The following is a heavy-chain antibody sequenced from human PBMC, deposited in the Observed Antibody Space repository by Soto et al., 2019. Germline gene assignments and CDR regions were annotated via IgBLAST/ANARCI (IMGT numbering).Heavy chain of an antibody. J-gene: IGHJ4*02. D-gene: IGHD5-18*01. CDR2: IIPIFGTA. CDR3: AREGGGDTARAGGFDD. Sequence: QVQLVQSGAEVKKPGSSVKVSCKASGDTFSSYAISWVRQAPGQGLEWMGGIIPIFGTANYAQKLQGRVTITADESTSTAYVELSRLRSEDTAVYYCAREGGGDTARAGGFDDWGQGTMVTVSS. V-gene: IGHV1-69*01. CDR1: GDTFSSYA.